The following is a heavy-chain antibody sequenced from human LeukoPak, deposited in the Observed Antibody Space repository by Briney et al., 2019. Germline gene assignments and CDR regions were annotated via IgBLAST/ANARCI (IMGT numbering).Heavy chain of an antibody. J-gene: IGHJ6*03. V-gene: IGHV4-4*07. Sequence: SETLSLTCTVSGGSISSYYWSWIRQPAGKGLEWIGRIYTSGSTNYNPSLKSRVTMSVDTSKNQFSLKLSSVTAADTAVYYCAREVAYYDILTGYSYYYYYLDVWGKETTVTISS. D-gene: IGHD3-9*01. CDR1: GGSISSYY. CDR3: AREVAYYDILTGYSYYYYYLDV. CDR2: IYTSGST.